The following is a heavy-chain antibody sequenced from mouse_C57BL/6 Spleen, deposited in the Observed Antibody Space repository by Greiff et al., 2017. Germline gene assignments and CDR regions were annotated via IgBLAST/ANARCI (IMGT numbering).Heavy chain of an antibody. CDR2: IDPSDSYT. CDR3: TSRYHYGNRSHHWYFDV. J-gene: IGHJ1*03. Sequence: VQLQQPGAELVRPGTSVKLSCKASGYTFTSYWMHWVKQRPGQGLEWIGVIDPSDSYTNYNQKFKGKATLTVDTSSSTAYMQLSTLTSEDSAVYYCTSRYHYGNRSHHWYFDVWGTGTAVTVSS. CDR1: GYTFTSYW. V-gene: IGHV1-59*01. D-gene: IGHD1-1*01.